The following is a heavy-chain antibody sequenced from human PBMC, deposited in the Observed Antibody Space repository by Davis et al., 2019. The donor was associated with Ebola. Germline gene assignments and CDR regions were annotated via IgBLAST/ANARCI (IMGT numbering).Heavy chain of an antibody. CDR1: GGSISSSSYY. J-gene: IGHJ6*04. D-gene: IGHD1-26*01. CDR3: ARDLGSV. CDR2: IYYSGST. Sequence: GSLRLSCTVSGGSISSSSYYWGWIRQPPGKGLEWIGSIYYSGSTYYNPSLKSRVTISVDTSKNQFSLKLNSVTAADTAVYYCARDLGSVWGKGTTVIVSS. V-gene: IGHV4-39*02.